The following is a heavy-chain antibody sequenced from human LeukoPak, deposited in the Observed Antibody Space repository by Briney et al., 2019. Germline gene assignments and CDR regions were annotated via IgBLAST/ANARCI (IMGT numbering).Heavy chain of an antibody. D-gene: IGHD5-18*01. CDR1: TFTFTPGW. CDR3: ASLDTAHPSGVH. J-gene: IGHJ4*02. V-gene: IGHV3-7*01. Sequence: GGSLRLSCEASTFTFTPGWMSWVRQAPGKGLEWVAMMKRDGGEKHYVDSVRGRFTISRDNAKNLLYLQMDSLRDEDTAVYYCASLDTAHPSGVHWGQGTLVTVSS. CDR2: MKRDGGEK.